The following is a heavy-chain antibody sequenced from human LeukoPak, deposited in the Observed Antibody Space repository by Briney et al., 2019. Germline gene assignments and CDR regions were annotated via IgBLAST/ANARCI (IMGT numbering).Heavy chain of an antibody. D-gene: IGHD5-12*01. Sequence: ASLTVSCKSSGYTFTSYDINCARQATGQGLEWSGWIIPNGGDTGYAQNIQGRVTMTRHTSISTAYMELSSLRSEGTAVYYCARGRMGGGYSGYGYWGQGTLVTVSS. J-gene: IGHJ4*02. V-gene: IGHV1-8*01. CDR2: IIPNGGDT. CDR3: ARGRMGGGYSGYGY. CDR1: GYTFTSYD.